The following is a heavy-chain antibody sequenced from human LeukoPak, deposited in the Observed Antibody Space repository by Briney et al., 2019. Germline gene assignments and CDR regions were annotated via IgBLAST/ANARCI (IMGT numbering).Heavy chain of an antibody. V-gene: IGHV3-30-3*01. Sequence: QTGGSLRLSCAASGFTFSSYAMHWVRQAPGKGLEWVAVISYDGSNKYYADSVKGRFTISRDNSKNTLYLQMNSLRAEDTAVYYCARGPLGYCSGGSCYSNFQHWGQGTLVTVSS. CDR3: ARGPLGYCSGGSCYSNFQH. CDR2: ISYDGSNK. CDR1: GFTFSSYA. J-gene: IGHJ1*01. D-gene: IGHD2-15*01.